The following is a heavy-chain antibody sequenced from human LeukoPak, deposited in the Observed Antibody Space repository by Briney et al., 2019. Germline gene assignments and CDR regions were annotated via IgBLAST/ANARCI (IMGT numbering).Heavy chain of an antibody. D-gene: IGHD3/OR15-3a*01. V-gene: IGHV3-23*01. CDR1: GFTFSNYA. CDR3: AKDRGVIFDSYFDY. J-gene: IGHJ4*02. CDR2: MSGSGGST. Sequence: QPGGSLRLSCVVSGFTFSNYAMSWVRQAPGKGLEWVSAMSGSGGSTNYADSVKGRFTISRDNFKNTLYPQTNSLRAEDTAVYYCAKDRGVIFDSYFDYWGQGTLVTVSS.